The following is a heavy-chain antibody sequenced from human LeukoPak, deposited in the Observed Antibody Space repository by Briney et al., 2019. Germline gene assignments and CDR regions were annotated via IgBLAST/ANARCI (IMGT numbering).Heavy chain of an antibody. CDR1: GFTFSSYE. V-gene: IGHV3-7*01. D-gene: IGHD5-12*01. CDR2: IKQDGSEK. J-gene: IGHJ4*02. Sequence: HPGGSLRLSCAASGFTFSSYEMNWVRQAPGKGLEWVANIKQDGSEKYYVDSVKGRFTISRDNAKNSLYLQMNSLRAEDTAVYYCARVEASGYDYGAFDYWGQGTLVTVSS. CDR3: ARVEASGYDYGAFDY.